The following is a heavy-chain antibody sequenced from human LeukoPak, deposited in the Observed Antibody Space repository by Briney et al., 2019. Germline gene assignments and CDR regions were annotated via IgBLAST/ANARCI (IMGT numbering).Heavy chain of an antibody. CDR1: GFTFSSYA. D-gene: IGHD4-17*01. CDR3: ARGDYGDYVVDY. V-gene: IGHV3-23*01. Sequence: GGSLRLSCAASGFTFSSYAMSWVRQAPGKGLEWVSAISGSGGSTYYADSVKGRFTISRDNSKNTLYLQMNSLRAEDTAVYYCARGDYGDYVVDYWGQGTLVTVSS. J-gene: IGHJ4*02. CDR2: ISGSGGST.